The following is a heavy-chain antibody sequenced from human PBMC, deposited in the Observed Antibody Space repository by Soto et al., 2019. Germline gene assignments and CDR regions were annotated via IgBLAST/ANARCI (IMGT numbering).Heavy chain of an antibody. CDR3: ARVPYYYDSSGYYYGYFDY. CDR1: GYTFTSYG. D-gene: IGHD3-22*01. J-gene: IGHJ4*02. V-gene: IGHV1-69*13. Sequence: SVKVSCKASGYTFTSYGISWVRQAPGQGLDWMGGIIPIFGTANYAQKFQGRVTITADESTSTAYMELSSLRSEDTAVYYCARVPYYYDSSGYYYGYFDYWGQGTLVTVSS. CDR2: IIPIFGTA.